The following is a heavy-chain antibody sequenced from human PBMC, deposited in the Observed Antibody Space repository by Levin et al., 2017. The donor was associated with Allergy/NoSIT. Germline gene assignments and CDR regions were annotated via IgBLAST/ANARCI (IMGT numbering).Heavy chain of an antibody. CDR1: GYTFNDYY. V-gene: IGHV1-2*06. Sequence: PTASVKVSCKASGYTFNDYYIHWVRQAPGQGLEWMGRINPNSGATNYAQDFQGRVTMTRDTSISTAYMEVSRLKSDDTAVYYCTRGQSISWYFVPWGQGTLVTVSS. CDR2: INPNSGAT. CDR3: TRGQSISWYFVP. D-gene: IGHD6-13*01. J-gene: IGHJ5*02.